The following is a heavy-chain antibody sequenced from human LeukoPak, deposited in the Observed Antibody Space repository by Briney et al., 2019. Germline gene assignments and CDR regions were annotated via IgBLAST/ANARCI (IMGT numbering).Heavy chain of an antibody. V-gene: IGHV3-15*01. CDR1: GFSFSNAW. Sequence: GGSLRLSCAASGFSFSNAWMSWVRQAPGKGVEWVGRIKGKIDGGTTDYAAPVKGRFTISRDDSKNTLSLQMNSLRIEDTGVYYCTTGVYDTGGVDYWGQGTLVTVSS. CDR3: TTGVYDTGGVDY. CDR2: IKGKIDGGTT. D-gene: IGHD3-16*01. J-gene: IGHJ4*02.